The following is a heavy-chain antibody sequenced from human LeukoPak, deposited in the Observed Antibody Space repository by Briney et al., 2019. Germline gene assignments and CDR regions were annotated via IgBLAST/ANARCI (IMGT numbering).Heavy chain of an antibody. CDR1: GYTLTELS. CDR3: ATDWGLIVGATPGYVDV. J-gene: IGHJ6*03. Sequence: ASVKVSCKVSGYTLTELSMHWVRQAPGKGLEWMGGFDPEDGETIYAQKFQRRVTMTEDTSTDTAYMELSSLGSEDTAVYYCATDWGLIVGATPGYVDVWGTGTTVTVSS. CDR2: FDPEDGET. D-gene: IGHD1-26*01. V-gene: IGHV1-24*01.